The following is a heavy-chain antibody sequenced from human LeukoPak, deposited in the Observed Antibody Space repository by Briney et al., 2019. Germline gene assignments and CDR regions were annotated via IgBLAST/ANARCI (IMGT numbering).Heavy chain of an antibody. CDR3: VSFYEAY. Sequence: GGSLRLSCAASGNYWMHWVRQAPGKGLVWVSHINSDGSWTGYADSVKGRFTISKDNAKNMVYLHMNSLRVDDTAVYYCVSFYEAYWGRGTLVTVSS. V-gene: IGHV3-74*01. D-gene: IGHD2-2*01. J-gene: IGHJ4*02. CDR2: INSDGSWT. CDR1: GNYW.